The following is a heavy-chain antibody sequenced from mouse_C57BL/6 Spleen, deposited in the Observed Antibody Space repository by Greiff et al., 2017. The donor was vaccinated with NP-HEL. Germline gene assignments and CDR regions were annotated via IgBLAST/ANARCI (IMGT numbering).Heavy chain of an antibody. CDR3: ARSDSNYGWFAY. Sequence: EVNVVESGGGLVQPGGSLSLSCAASGFTFTDYYMSWVRQPPGKALEWLGFIRNKANGYTTEYSASVKGRFTISRDNSQSILYLQMNALRAEDSATYYCARSDSNYGWFAYWGQGTLVTVSA. V-gene: IGHV7-3*01. D-gene: IGHD2-5*01. J-gene: IGHJ3*01. CDR2: IRNKANGYTT. CDR1: GFTFTDYY.